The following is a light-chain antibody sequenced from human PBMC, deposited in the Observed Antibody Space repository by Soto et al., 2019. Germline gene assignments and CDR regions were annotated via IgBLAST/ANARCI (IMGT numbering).Light chain of an antibody. J-gene: IGKJ5*01. V-gene: IGKV3-20*01. CDR3: QQHGTSPIT. CDR2: GAS. CDR1: QSVSSN. Sequence: ETVMTQSPATLSVSPGDRATLSCRASQSVSSNLAWHQRKPGQTPRLLVYGASSRATGIPDRFSGSGSGTDFTLTISRLEPEDFAVYYCQQHGTSPITFGQGTRLEIK.